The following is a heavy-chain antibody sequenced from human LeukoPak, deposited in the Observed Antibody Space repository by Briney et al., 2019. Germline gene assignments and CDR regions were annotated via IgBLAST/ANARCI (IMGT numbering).Heavy chain of an antibody. CDR1: GFTFSNYA. V-gene: IGHV3-23*01. J-gene: IGHJ4*02. D-gene: IGHD3-10*01. Sequence: GGSLRLSCAASGFTFSNYAMTWVRQAAGEGLQWVSAISGSGGSVYYADSVKGRLTISRDNSKNTLHLQMNSLSADDTALYYCAKERTPNYYGSGLDYWGQGTLVSVSS. CDR2: ISGSGGSV. CDR3: AKERTPNYYGSGLDY.